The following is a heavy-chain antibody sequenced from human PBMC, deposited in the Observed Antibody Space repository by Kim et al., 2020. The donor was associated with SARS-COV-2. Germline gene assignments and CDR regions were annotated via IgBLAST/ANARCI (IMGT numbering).Heavy chain of an antibody. D-gene: IGHD2-15*01. J-gene: IGHJ4*02. CDR3: APLRFYCSAH. V-gene: IGHV3-48*03. Sequence: YAHSVGGRFAISSDSARNSVYLQMNSLRAEDTAIYYCAPLRFYCSAHWGQGTLVTVSS.